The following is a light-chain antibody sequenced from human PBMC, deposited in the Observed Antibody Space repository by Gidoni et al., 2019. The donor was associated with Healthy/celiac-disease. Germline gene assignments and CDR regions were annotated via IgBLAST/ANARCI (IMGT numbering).Light chain of an antibody. V-gene: IGKV3-15*01. CDR2: GAS. CDR3: QQYNNWPLFT. Sequence: SQSVSSNLAWYQQKPGQAPRLLIYGASTRATGIPARFSGSGSGTEFTLTISSLQSEDFAVYYCQQYNNWPLFTFGQGTKLEIK. J-gene: IGKJ2*01. CDR1: QSVSSN.